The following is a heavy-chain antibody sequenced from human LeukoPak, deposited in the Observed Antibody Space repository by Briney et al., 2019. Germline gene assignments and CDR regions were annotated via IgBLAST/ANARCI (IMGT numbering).Heavy chain of an antibody. Sequence: SETLSLTCAVYGGPFSGYYWSWIRQPPGKGLEWIGEINHSGSTNYNPSLKSRVTISVDTSKNQSSLKLSSVTAADTAVYYCARGSGGTWYFDYWGQGTLVTVSS. V-gene: IGHV4-34*01. D-gene: IGHD2-15*01. CDR1: GGPFSGYY. J-gene: IGHJ4*02. CDR2: INHSGST. CDR3: ARGSGGTWYFDY.